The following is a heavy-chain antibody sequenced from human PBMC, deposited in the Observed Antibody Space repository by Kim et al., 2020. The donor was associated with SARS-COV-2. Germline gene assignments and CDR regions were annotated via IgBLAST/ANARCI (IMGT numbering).Heavy chain of an antibody. D-gene: IGHD3-3*01. Sequence: NCNPPLKSRVTISVDTSKNQFSLKLSSVTAADTAVYYCARVFPVGGAFDIWGQGTMVTVSS. V-gene: IGHV4-59*01. J-gene: IGHJ3*02. CDR3: ARVFPVGGAFDI.